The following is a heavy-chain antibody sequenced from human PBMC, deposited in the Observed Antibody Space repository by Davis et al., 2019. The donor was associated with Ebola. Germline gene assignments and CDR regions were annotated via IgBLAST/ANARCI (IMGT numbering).Heavy chain of an antibody. CDR3: ARDTGVTANDY. V-gene: IGHV1-69*05. CDR2: IIPIFGTA. Sequence: SVKVSCKASGGTFSTYAISWVRQAPGQGLEWMGGIIPIFGTANYAQKLQGRVTMTTDTSTSTAYMELRSLRSDDTAVYYCARDTGVTANDYWGQGTLVTVSS. J-gene: IGHJ4*02. D-gene: IGHD4-23*01. CDR1: GGTFSTYA.